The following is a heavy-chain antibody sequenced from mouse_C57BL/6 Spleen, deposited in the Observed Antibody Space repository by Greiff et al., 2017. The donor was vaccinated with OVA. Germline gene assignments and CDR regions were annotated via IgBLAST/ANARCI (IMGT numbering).Heavy chain of an antibody. J-gene: IGHJ3*01. Sequence: QVQLKEPGAELARPGASVKLSCKASGYTFTSYGISWVKQRTGQGLEWIGEIYPRSGNTYYNEKFKGKATLTADKSSSTAYMELGSLASEDSAVYFCARSGVGFAYWGQGTLVTVSA. D-gene: IGHD1-1*02. CDR2: IYPRSGNT. V-gene: IGHV1-81*01. CDR3: ARSGVGFAY. CDR1: GYTFTSYG.